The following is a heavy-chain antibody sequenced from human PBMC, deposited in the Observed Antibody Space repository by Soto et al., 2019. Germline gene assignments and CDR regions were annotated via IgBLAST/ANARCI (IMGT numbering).Heavy chain of an antibody. J-gene: IGHJ5*02. D-gene: IGHD3-3*01. CDR2: ISYRGTT. V-gene: IGHV4-30-4*01. Sequence: QVQLQESGPGLVKPSQTLSLTCTVSGGSISSGGYYWSWIRQPPGKGLEWIAHISYRGTTNYNPSLKSRVTMSVDTSKNQFSLKLNSVNAADTAVYYCVRALGSRFMEWPRFDPWGQGTLVTVSS. CDR3: VRALGSRFMEWPRFDP. CDR1: GGSISSGGYY.